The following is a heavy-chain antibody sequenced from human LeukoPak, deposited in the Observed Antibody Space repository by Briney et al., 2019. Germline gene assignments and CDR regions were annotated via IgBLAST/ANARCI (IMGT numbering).Heavy chain of an antibody. V-gene: IGHV3-53*01. CDR1: GFTVSSNY. CDR3: ARRLHGSNYGYYFDY. J-gene: IGHJ4*02. Sequence: PGGSLRLSCAASGFTVSSNYMSWVRQAPGKGLEWVSAISGSGGSTYYADSVKGRFTISRDNSKNTLYLQMNSLRAEDTAVYFCARRLHGSNYGYYFDYWGQGTLVTVSP. CDR2: ISGSGGST. D-gene: IGHD5-18*01.